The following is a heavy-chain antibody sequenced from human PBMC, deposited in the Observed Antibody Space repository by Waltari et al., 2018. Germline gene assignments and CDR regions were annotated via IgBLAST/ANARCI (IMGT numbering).Heavy chain of an antibody. J-gene: IGHJ3*02. CDR1: GGSFSGYY. CDR3: ARRPYDYVWGSYRYRNGVDAFDI. CDR2: INHSGST. V-gene: IGHV4-34*01. Sequence: QVQLQQWGAGLLKPSETLSLTCAVYGGSFSGYYWSWIRQPPGKGLEWVGEINHSGSTNYNPSLKSRVTISVDTSKNQFSLKLSSVTAADTAVYYCARRPYDYVWGSYRYRNGVDAFDIWGQGTMVTVSS. D-gene: IGHD3-16*02.